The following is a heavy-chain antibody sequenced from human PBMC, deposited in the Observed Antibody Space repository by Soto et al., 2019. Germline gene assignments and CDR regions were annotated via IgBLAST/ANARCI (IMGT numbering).Heavy chain of an antibody. CDR1: GGSISSGGYS. V-gene: IGHV4-30-2*01. CDR2: IYHSGST. Sequence: SETLSLTCAVSGGSISSGGYSWSWIRQPPGKGLEWIGYIYHSGSTYYNPSLKSRVTISVDRSKNQFSLKLSSVTAADTAVYYCARAPTNYDILTGYYRPDYYYGMDVWGQGTTVTVS. D-gene: IGHD3-9*01. CDR3: ARAPTNYDILTGYYRPDYYYGMDV. J-gene: IGHJ6*02.